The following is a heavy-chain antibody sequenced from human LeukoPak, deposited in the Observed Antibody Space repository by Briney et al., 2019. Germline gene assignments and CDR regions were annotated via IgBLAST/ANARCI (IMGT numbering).Heavy chain of an antibody. V-gene: IGHV1-8*01. D-gene: IGHD1-26*01. CDR2: MNPNSGNT. Sequence: ASVKVSCKASGYTFTSYDINWVRQATGQGLEWMEWMNPNSGNTGYAQKFQGRVTMTRNTSISTAYMELSSLRSEDTAVYYCARDKWELLQLDYWGQGTLVTVSS. CDR3: ARDKWELLQLDY. CDR1: GYTFTSYD. J-gene: IGHJ4*02.